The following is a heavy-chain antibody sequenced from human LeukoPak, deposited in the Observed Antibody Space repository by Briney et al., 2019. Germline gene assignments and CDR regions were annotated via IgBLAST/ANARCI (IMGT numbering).Heavy chain of an antibody. Sequence: GGSLRLSCAASGFTFSSYAMNWVRQAPGKGLEWVSTISDRSDKTYYADSVRGRFTISRDNSKNTLFLQMNSLRAEDTAVYYCARGGVDYWGQGTLVTVSS. CDR3: ARGGVDY. J-gene: IGHJ4*02. CDR2: ISDRSDKT. CDR1: GFTFSSYA. V-gene: IGHV3-23*01.